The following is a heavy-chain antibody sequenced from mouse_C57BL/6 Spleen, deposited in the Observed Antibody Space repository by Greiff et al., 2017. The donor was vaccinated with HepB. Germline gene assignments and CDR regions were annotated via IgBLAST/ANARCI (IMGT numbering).Heavy chain of an antibody. CDR1: GYAFTNYL. CDR2: INPGSGGT. J-gene: IGHJ1*03. Sequence: QVQLQQSGAELVRPGTSVKVSCKASGYAFTNYLIEWVKQRPGQGLEWIGVINPGSGGTNYNEKFKGKATLTADKSSSTAYMQLSSLTSEDSAVYFCARSRYWYFDVWGTGTTVTVSS. V-gene: IGHV1-54*01. CDR3: ARSRYWYFDV.